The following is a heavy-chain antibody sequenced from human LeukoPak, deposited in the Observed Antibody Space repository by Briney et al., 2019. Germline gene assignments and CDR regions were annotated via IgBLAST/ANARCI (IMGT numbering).Heavy chain of an antibody. Sequence: GESLRLSCAASGFTFDDYGMSWVRQAPAKGLEWGANIKEDGNEKYYVDSVNDRFTLSRDNAKNSLYLQMNRLRPEDTAVYYCARGITIFGALIPTYFDYWGQGTLVTVSS. CDR3: ARGITIFGALIPTYFDY. V-gene: IGHV3-7*01. D-gene: IGHD3-3*01. J-gene: IGHJ4*02. CDR1: GFTFDDYG. CDR2: IKEDGNEK.